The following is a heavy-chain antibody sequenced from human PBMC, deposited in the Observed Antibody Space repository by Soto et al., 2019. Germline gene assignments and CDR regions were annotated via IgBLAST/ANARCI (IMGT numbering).Heavy chain of an antibody. J-gene: IGHJ4*02. V-gene: IGHV4-34*01. CDR2: INHSGST. D-gene: IGHD3-10*01. Sequence: SETLSLTCAVYGGSFSGYYWSWIRQPPGKGLEWIGEINHSGSTNYNPSLKSRVTISVDTSKNQFSLKLSSVTAADTAVYYCARGRKSKRYYGSGTSDYWGQGTLVTVSS. CDR3: ARGRKSKRYYGSGTSDY. CDR1: GGSFSGYY.